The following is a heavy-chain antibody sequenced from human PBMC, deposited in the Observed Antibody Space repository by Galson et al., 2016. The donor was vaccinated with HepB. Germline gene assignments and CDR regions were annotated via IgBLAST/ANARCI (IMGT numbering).Heavy chain of an antibody. CDR2: IRSKAYSYAT. V-gene: IGHV3-73*01. CDR1: GFTLSGSA. D-gene: IGHD3-10*01. CDR3: TSDYGSGSHYFYYYGMDV. J-gene: IGHJ6*02. Sequence: SLRLSCAASGFTLSGSAMHWVRQASGKGLEWVGRIRSKAYSYATTYDASVKGGFTISRDDSQNTAYLQMNSLKTEDTAVYYCTSDYGSGSHYFYYYGMDVWGQGTTVTVS.